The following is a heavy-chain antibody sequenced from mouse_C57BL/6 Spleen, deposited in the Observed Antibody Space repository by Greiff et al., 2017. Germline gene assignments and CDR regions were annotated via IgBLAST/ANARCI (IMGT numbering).Heavy chain of an antibody. Sequence: EVKLMESGGGLVKPGGSLKLSCAASGFTFSDYGMHWVRQAPEEGLEWVAYISSGSSTIYYADTVKGRFTISRDNAKNTLFLQMTSLRSEDTAMYYCANYYGSSYYYAMDYWGQGTSVTVSS. CDR3: ANYYGSSYYYAMDY. D-gene: IGHD1-1*01. V-gene: IGHV5-17*01. J-gene: IGHJ4*01. CDR1: GFTFSDYG. CDR2: ISSGSSTI.